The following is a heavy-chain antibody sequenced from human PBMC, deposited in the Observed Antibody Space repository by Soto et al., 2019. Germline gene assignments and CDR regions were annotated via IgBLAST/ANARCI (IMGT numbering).Heavy chain of an antibody. CDR1: GFTLGTYV. CDR3: AKDRKGSYCSGGTCYSFDY. J-gene: IGHJ4*02. Sequence: EVQLLESGGGLVQPGGSLRLSCAASGFTLGTYVMTWVRQAPGKGLEWVSAISGSGGSTNYADPVKGRFTISRDNTKNTLYLQMNSLRVEDTAVYDCAKDRKGSYCSGGTCYSFDYWCQGTLVTVPS. D-gene: IGHD2-15*01. CDR2: ISGSGGST. V-gene: IGHV3-23*01.